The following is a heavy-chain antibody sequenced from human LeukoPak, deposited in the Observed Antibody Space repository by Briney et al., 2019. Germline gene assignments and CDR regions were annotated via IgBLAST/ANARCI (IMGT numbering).Heavy chain of an antibody. Sequence: GSSVKVSCKASGGTFSSYAISWVRQAPGQGLEWMGGIIPIFGTANYAQKFQGRVTITADKSTSTAYMELSSLRSEDTAVYYCARSTAMVFPGAFDIWGQGTMVTVSS. CDR2: IIPIFGTA. CDR3: ARSTAMVFPGAFDI. V-gene: IGHV1-69*06. CDR1: GGTFSSYA. D-gene: IGHD5-18*01. J-gene: IGHJ3*02.